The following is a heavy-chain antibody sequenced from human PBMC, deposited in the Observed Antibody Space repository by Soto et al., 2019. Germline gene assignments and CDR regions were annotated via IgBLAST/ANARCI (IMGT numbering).Heavy chain of an antibody. V-gene: IGHV2-5*02. CDR1: GFSLSTSGVG. CDR2: IYWDDDK. CDR3: AHSSGVRFLEWLPYIFDY. J-gene: IGHJ4*02. Sequence: QITLKESGPTLVKPTQTLTLTCTFSGFSLSTSGVGVGWIRQPPGKALEWLALIYWDDDKRYSPSLKSRLTITKDTAKNQVVLTMTNTDPVDTATYYCAHSSGVRFLEWLPYIFDYWGQGTLVTVSS. D-gene: IGHD3-3*01.